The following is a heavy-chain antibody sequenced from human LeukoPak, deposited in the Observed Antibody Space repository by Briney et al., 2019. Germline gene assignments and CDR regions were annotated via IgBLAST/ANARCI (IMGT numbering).Heavy chain of an antibody. Sequence: SETLSLTCTVSGGSIRSYYWSWIRQPPGKGLEWIGYIYYSGSTNYNPSLKSRVTISVDTSKNQFPLKLSSVTAADTAVYYCARGGMSRNFDYWGQGTLVTVSS. D-gene: IGHD1-14*01. V-gene: IGHV4-59*12. CDR2: IYYSGST. J-gene: IGHJ4*02. CDR3: ARGGMSRNFDY. CDR1: GGSIRSYY.